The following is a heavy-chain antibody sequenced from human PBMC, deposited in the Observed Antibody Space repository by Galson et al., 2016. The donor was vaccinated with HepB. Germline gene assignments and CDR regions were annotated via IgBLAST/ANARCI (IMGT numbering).Heavy chain of an antibody. J-gene: IGHJ4*02. CDR2: VYHSGIT. CDR1: GGSISSSFW. D-gene: IGHD3-10*02. CDR3: GPRANHCVLRQCFA. Sequence: SETLSLTCSVSGGSISSSFWWTWVRQTPGKGLQWIGEVYHSGITNYNPSLGSRVTMSVDKPNNKFSLRLTSVTAADTAVYYCGPRANHCVLRQCFAWGQGISVTVSS. V-gene: IGHV4/OR15-8*01.